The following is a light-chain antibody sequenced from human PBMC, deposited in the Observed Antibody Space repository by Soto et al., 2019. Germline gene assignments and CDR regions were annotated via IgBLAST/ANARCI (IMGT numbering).Light chain of an antibody. V-gene: IGKV3-20*01. Sequence: EIVLTQSPGTLSLSPGARATLSCRATQSVNSSYLAWYQQKPGQAPSLLIYGQSARATGIPDRFSGSGSGTDFTLTISRLEPEYVAVYYCQQYGSSRWTFGQGTKVDIK. CDR1: QSVNSSY. J-gene: IGKJ1*01. CDR2: GQS. CDR3: QQYGSSRWT.